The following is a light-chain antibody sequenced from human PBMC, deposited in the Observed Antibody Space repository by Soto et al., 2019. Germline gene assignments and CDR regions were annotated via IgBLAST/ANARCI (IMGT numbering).Light chain of an antibody. CDR1: QDISSS. V-gene: IGKV1-9*01. CDR2: AAS. Sequence: DLQMPQSASSLSDSLGDRVTISSRASQDISSSLNWYQHKSGKAPKLLIYAASTLQSGVPSRFSGSGSGTDFTLTISTLQPEDFATYYCQRLNIYPLTFGGGTKVDIK. J-gene: IGKJ4*01. CDR3: QRLNIYPLT.